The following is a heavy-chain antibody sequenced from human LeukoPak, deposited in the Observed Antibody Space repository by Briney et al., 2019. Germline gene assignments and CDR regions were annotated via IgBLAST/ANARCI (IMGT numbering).Heavy chain of an antibody. D-gene: IGHD1-1*01. CDR3: AREGYGYYFDY. J-gene: IGHJ4*02. V-gene: IGHV4-59*01. CDR1: GGSISSYY. CDR2: IYYSGST. Sequence: SETLSLTCTVSGGSISSYYWSWIRQPPGKGLEWIGYIYYSGSTNYNPSLKSRVTISVDTSKNQFSLKLSSVTAADTAVYYCAREGYGYYFDYWGQGTLVTVSS.